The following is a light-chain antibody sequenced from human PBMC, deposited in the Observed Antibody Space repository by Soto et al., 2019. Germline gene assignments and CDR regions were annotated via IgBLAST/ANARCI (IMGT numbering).Light chain of an antibody. CDR2: EVT. Sequence: QSVLTQPPSAPGSPGQSGTISCTGTSSDVGGYKYVSWYQHNPGKAPKVVTYEVTNRPSGGPDRFSGSQSGNTASLTVSGLQAEDEADYYCSSYGGTNNVVFGGGTKLTVL. V-gene: IGLV2-8*01. J-gene: IGLJ2*01. CDR1: SSDVGGYKY. CDR3: SSYGGTNNVV.